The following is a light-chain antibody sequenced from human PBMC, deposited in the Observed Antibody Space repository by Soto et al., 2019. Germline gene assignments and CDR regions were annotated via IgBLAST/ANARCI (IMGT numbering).Light chain of an antibody. J-gene: IGLJ2*01. CDR3: SSYTGSGTVI. CDR1: SSDVGGYNY. V-gene: IGLV2-14*01. CDR2: DVS. Sequence: QSALTQPASVSGSPGQSITISCTGTSSDVGGYNYVSWNQQHPGKAPKLMIYDVSNRPSGVSNRFSGSKSGNTASLTISGLQAEDEADYYCSSYTGSGTVIFGGGTKLTVL.